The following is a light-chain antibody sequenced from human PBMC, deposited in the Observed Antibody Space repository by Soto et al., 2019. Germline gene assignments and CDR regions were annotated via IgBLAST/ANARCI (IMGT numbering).Light chain of an antibody. CDR2: AAS. J-gene: IGKJ2*01. CDR3: QQSYSTPKT. CDR1: QSISSY. V-gene: IGKV1-39*01. Sequence: DIQMTQSPSSLSASVGDRVTITCRASQSISSYLNWYQQKPGKAPKLLIYAASSLQSGVASRFSGRGSGTDFTLTISSLQPEDFATYYCQQSYSTPKTFGQGTKLEIK.